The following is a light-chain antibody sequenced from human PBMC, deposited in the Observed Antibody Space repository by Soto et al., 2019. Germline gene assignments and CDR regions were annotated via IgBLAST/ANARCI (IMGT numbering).Light chain of an antibody. CDR2: ATS. CDR3: QQANTFPPN. Sequence: DIQMTQSPSSVSASVGDRVTITCRTSQVINNWLAWYQEKPGKAPKLLIFATSNLHGGVPSRFSGSGSGTDFTLTISRLQPEDFATYYCQQANTFPPNFGPGTKVDI. J-gene: IGKJ3*01. V-gene: IGKV1-12*01. CDR1: QVINNW.